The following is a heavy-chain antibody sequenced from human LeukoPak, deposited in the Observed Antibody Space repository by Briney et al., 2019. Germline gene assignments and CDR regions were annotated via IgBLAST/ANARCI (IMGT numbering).Heavy chain of an antibody. V-gene: IGHV3-7*01. CDR3: ARDNGVVHGVYYMDV. CDR2: IKQDGSEK. D-gene: IGHD3-3*01. Sequence: GGSLRLSCAASGFTFSNYWMTWVRQAPGKGLEWVADIKQDGSEKLYVKSVRGRFTVSRDNAKMSLFLQLNSLRAEDTAVYYCARDNGVVHGVYYMDVWGKGTTVIVS. J-gene: IGHJ6*03. CDR1: GFTFSNYW.